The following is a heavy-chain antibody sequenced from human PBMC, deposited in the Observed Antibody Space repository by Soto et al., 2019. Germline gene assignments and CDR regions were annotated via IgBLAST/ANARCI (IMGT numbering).Heavy chain of an antibody. CDR2: IKQDGSEK. CDR1: GFTFSSYW. CDR3: AREDFWSGPYFDY. Sequence: GGSLRLSCAASGFTFSSYWMSWVRQAPGEGLEWVANIKQDGSEKYYVDSVKGRFTISRDNAKNSLYLQMNSLRAEDTAVYYCAREDFWSGPYFDYWGQGTLVTVSS. D-gene: IGHD3-3*01. V-gene: IGHV3-7*05. J-gene: IGHJ4*02.